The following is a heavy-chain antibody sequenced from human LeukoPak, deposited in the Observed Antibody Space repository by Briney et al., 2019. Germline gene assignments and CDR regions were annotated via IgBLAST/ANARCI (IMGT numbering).Heavy chain of an antibody. V-gene: IGHV3-21*04. Sequence: PGGSLRLSCAASGFTFSSYSMNWVRQAPGKGLEWVSSISSSSSYRYYADSVKGRFTISRDNAKNSLYLRMNSLRAEDTAVYYCARRNIAAAALDYWGQGTLVTVSS. J-gene: IGHJ4*02. CDR3: ARRNIAAAALDY. CDR1: GFTFSSYS. D-gene: IGHD6-13*01. CDR2: ISSSSSYR.